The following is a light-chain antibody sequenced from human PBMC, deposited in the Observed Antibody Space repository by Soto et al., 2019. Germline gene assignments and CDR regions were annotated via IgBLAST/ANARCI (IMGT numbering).Light chain of an antibody. CDR1: QSVGSN. V-gene: IGKV3-15*01. Sequence: EIVMTQSRATLSVSPGERATLSCRASQSVGSNLAWYQQKPGQAPRILIYGASSRATGIPARFSGSGSGTEFTLTISSLQSEDFAIYFCQQYNNWPPDRTFGQGTKVEIK. J-gene: IGKJ1*01. CDR2: GAS. CDR3: QQYNNWPPDRT.